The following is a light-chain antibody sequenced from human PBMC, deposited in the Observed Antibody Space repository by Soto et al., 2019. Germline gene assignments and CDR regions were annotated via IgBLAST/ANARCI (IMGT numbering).Light chain of an antibody. Sequence: DVVMTQSPLSLPVTLGQPASISCRSSQSLVYSDGHTYLNWFQQRPGQSPRRLIYKVSNRDSGVPDRFSGSGSGTDFALKISRVEADDVGVYYCMQGTHWPPLYTFGQGTKLEIK. CDR1: QSLVYSDGHTY. CDR2: KVS. J-gene: IGKJ2*01. V-gene: IGKV2-30*01. CDR3: MQGTHWPPLYT.